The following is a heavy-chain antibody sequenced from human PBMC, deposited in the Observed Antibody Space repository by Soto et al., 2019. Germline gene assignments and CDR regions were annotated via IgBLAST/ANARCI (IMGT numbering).Heavy chain of an antibody. V-gene: IGHV4-59*01. CDR1: GGSISSYY. Sequence: PSETLSLTRTVSGGSISSYYWTWIRQPPGKGLEWIGYIYSNGRTNYNPSLKSRVTISVDTSKNQFSLKLRSVTAADTAVYYCTSGVNWNDVSDYWGQGTLVTVSS. J-gene: IGHJ4*02. CDR3: TSGVNWNDVSDY. CDR2: IYSNGRT. D-gene: IGHD1-1*01.